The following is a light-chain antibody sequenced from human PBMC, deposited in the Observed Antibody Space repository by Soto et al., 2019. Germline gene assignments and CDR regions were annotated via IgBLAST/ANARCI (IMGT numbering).Light chain of an antibody. V-gene: IGKV1-5*01. J-gene: IGKJ5*01. CDR1: QSIGSW. CDR2: DAS. Sequence: DIELTQSPATLSVSPGDRATLCCRARQSIGSWLAWYQQKPGKAPKLLIYDASTLAGGVPARFSGSGSGTDFTLTISSLQPEDVATYYCQQYNSSPVSFGQGTKLDIK. CDR3: QQYNSSPVS.